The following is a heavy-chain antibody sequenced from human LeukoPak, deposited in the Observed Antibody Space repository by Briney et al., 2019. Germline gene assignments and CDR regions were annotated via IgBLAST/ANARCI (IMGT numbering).Heavy chain of an antibody. Sequence: GGSLRLSCAASGFTFSSYSMNWVRQAPGKGLEWVSSISSSSYIYYADSVKGRFTISRDNAKNSLYLQMNSLRAEDTAVYYCARAGDDFWSGSPFDYWGQGTLVTVSS. CDR1: GFTFSSYS. D-gene: IGHD3-3*01. V-gene: IGHV3-21*01. CDR2: ISSSSYI. CDR3: ARAGDDFWSGSPFDY. J-gene: IGHJ4*02.